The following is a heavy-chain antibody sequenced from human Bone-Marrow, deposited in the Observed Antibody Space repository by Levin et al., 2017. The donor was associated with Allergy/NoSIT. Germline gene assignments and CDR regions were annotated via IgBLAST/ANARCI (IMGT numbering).Heavy chain of an antibody. J-gene: IGHJ6*02. V-gene: IGHV1-69*13. Sequence: SVKVSCKASGGTFSSYAISWVRQAPGQGLEWMGGIIPIFGTANYAQKFQGRVTITADESTSTAYMELSSLRSEDTAVYYCARVTQYYYDSSNHYYYGMDGWGQGTTVTVSS. CDR2: IIPIFGTA. D-gene: IGHD3-22*01. CDR1: GGTFSSYA. CDR3: ARVTQYYYDSSNHYYYGMDG.